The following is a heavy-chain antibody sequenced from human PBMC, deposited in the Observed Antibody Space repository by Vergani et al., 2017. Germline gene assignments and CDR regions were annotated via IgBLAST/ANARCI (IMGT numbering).Heavy chain of an antibody. Sequence: VQLQQWGAGLLKPSETLSLTCAVYGGSFSGYYWSWIRQPPGKGLEWVSVIYSGGSTYYADSVKGRFTISRDNSKNTLYLQMNSLRAEDTAVYYCARAYSSSLVSLSAFDIWGQGTMVTVSS. D-gene: IGHD6-13*01. V-gene: IGHV3-53*01. CDR2: IYSGGST. J-gene: IGHJ3*02. CDR1: GGSFSGYY. CDR3: ARAYSSSLVSLSAFDI.